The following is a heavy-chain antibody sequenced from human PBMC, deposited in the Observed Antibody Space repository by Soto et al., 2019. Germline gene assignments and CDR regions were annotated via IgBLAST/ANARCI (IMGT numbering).Heavy chain of an antibody. Sequence: QVQLVQSGAEVKKPGSSVKVSCKASGGTFSSYAISWVRQAPGQGLEWMRGIIPIFGTANYAQKFQGRVTITADESTSTAYMELSSLRSEDTAVYYCARDRGRIEWFGELYRPFDYWGQGTLVTVSS. CDR2: IIPIFGTA. D-gene: IGHD3-10*01. CDR1: GGTFSSYA. CDR3: ARDRGRIEWFGELYRPFDY. J-gene: IGHJ4*02. V-gene: IGHV1-69*01.